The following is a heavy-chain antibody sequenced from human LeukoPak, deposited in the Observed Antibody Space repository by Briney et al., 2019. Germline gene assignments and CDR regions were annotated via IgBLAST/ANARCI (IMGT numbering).Heavy chain of an antibody. CDR3: SRAMTGNDASDI. V-gene: IGHV3-20*04. Sequence: GGSLRLSCAASGFTFDDYGMSWVRHAPGKGLEWVSGINLNGGSTGYADSVKGRFTISRDNAKNSLYLQMNSLRAEDTAVYYCSRAMTGNDASDIWGQGTMVTVSS. CDR2: INLNGGST. CDR1: GFTFDDYG. J-gene: IGHJ3*02. D-gene: IGHD3-9*01.